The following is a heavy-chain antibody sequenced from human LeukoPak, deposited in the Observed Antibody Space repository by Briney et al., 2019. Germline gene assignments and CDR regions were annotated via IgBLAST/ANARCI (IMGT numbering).Heavy chain of an antibody. J-gene: IGHJ4*02. D-gene: IGHD6-13*01. Sequence: GGSLRLSCAASGLTFSRHAMSWVRQAPGKGLEWVSVISGTGGDTYYADSVKGRFTISRDNSKNTLYLQMNSLRAEDTAVYYCSLVPNYWGQGTLVTVSS. CDR1: GLTFSRHA. CDR3: SLVPNY. CDR2: ISGTGGDT. V-gene: IGHV3-23*01.